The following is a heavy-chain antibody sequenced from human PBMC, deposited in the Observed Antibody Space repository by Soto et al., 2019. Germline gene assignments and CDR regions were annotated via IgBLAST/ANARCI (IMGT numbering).Heavy chain of an antibody. CDR1: GGTFSSYA. J-gene: IGHJ4*02. V-gene: IGHV1-69*01. CDR3: ARWLETLRPCFDY. CDR2: IIPIFGTA. D-gene: IGHD3-16*01. Sequence: QVQLVQSGAEVKKPGSSVKVSCKASGGTFSSYAISWVRQAPGQGLEWMGGIIPIFGTASYAQKFQGRVTTTADESTHTAYRELSSQRSEDTAVDYWARWLETLRPCFDYWGQGTLVTVSS.